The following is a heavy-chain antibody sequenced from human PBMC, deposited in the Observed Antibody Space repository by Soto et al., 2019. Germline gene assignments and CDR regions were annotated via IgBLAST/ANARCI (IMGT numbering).Heavy chain of an antibody. CDR2: ISGSGGST. V-gene: IGHV3-23*01. D-gene: IGHD2-2*01. CDR3: AKEKISTRCCHWFDP. CDR1: GFIFSSYA. Sequence: ELQLLESGGGLVQPGGSLRLSCAASGFIFSSYAMSWVRQAPGKGLEWVSAISGSGGSTYYADSVKGRFTISRDNSKNTLYLQMNSLRAEDTAVYYCAKEKISTRCCHWFDPWGQGTLVTVSS. J-gene: IGHJ5*02.